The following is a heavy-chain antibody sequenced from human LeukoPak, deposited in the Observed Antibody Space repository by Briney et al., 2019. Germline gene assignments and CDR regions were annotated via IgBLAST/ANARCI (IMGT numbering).Heavy chain of an antibody. Sequence: SESLSLTCAVYGGSFSGYYWSWIRQPQGKGLEWIGEINHSGSTNYNPSLNSRVTISINTSKNQFSLKLSSVTAADTAVYYCSLFDYYDFSRGDYWGQGTLVTVSS. V-gene: IGHV4-34*01. D-gene: IGHD3-22*01. CDR3: SLFDYYDFSRGDY. CDR2: INHSGST. J-gene: IGHJ4*02. CDR1: GGSFSGYY.